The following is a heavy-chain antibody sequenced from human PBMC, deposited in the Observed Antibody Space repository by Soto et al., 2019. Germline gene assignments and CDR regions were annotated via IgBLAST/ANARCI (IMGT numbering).Heavy chain of an antibody. Sequence: QLQLQESGPGLVKPSETLSLTCTVSGGSISSGSYYWGWIRQPPGKGLEWIGSIYYSGSTYYNPSLKSRVTISVDTSKNQFSLKLSSVTAADTAVYYCARTRLRYFDWFYFDYWGQGTLVTVSS. CDR1: GGSISSGSYY. CDR3: ARTRLRYFDWFYFDY. J-gene: IGHJ4*02. CDR2: IYYSGST. V-gene: IGHV4-39*01. D-gene: IGHD3-9*01.